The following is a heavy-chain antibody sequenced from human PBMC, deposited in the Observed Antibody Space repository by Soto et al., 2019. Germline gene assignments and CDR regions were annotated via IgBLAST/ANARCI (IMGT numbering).Heavy chain of an antibody. CDR2: MNPNSGNT. CDR3: ARGLLLCCGKLLCGGYDAFDI. J-gene: IGHJ3*02. CDR1: GYTFTSYD. V-gene: IGHV1-8*01. D-gene: IGHD3-10*01. Sequence: ASVKVSCKASGYTFTSYDINWVRQATGQGLEWMGWMNPNSGNTGYAQKFQGRVTMTRNTTISTAYMELSSLRSEDTAVYYCARGLLLCCGKLLCGGYDAFDIWGQGTTVPVSS.